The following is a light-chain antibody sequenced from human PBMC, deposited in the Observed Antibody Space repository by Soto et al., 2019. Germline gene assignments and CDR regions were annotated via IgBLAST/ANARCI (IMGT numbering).Light chain of an antibody. Sequence: EIVLTQSPGTLSLSPGERATLSCRASQSVSSSYLAWYQQKPGQAPRLLIYGASSRATGIPDRFSGSGSGTDFTLTISRLEPEDFAVYYCQQYGSSPPEETWTFGQGTKVEIK. J-gene: IGKJ1*01. CDR1: QSVSSSY. V-gene: IGKV3-20*01. CDR3: QQYGSSPPEETWT. CDR2: GAS.